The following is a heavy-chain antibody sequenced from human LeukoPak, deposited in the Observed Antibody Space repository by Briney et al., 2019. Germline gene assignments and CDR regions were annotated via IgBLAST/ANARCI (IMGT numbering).Heavy chain of an antibody. V-gene: IGHV3-30*03. D-gene: IGHD1-26*01. J-gene: IGHJ2*01. CDR3: ARKNGAYWYLDL. CDR2: ISYDGSNK. Sequence: GGSLRLSCAASGFTFSDYYTSWIRQAPGKGLEWVAVISYDGSNKYYADSVKGRFTISRDNSKNTLFLQMNSLRPEDTAVYYCARKNGAYWYLDLWGRGTLVTVSS. CDR1: GFTFSDYY.